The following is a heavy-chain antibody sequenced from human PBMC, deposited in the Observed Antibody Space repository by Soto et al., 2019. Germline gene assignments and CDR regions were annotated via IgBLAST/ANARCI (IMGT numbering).Heavy chain of an antibody. Sequence: QVQLQESGPGLVKPSETLSLTCTVSGGSISSYYWSWIRQPPGKGLEWIGYIYYSGSTNYNPSLKSRVTISVDTSKNQFSLKLSSVTAADTAVYYGARDRSNWFDPWGQGTLVTVSS. CDR3: ARDRSNWFDP. J-gene: IGHJ5*02. CDR2: IYYSGST. CDR1: GGSISSYY. V-gene: IGHV4-59*01.